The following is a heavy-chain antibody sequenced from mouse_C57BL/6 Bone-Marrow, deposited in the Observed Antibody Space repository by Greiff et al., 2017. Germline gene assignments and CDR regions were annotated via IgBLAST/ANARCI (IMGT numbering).Heavy chain of an antibody. Sequence: QVQLQQPGAELVKPGDSVKLSCKASGYTFTSYWMHWVKQRPGQGLEWIGMIHPNSGSTNYNEKFKSKATLTVDKSSSTAYMQLSSLTSEDSAVYYCARYYGSSLWYFDVWGTGTTVTVSS. J-gene: IGHJ1*03. CDR3: ARYYGSSLWYFDV. D-gene: IGHD1-1*01. CDR2: IHPNSGST. CDR1: GYTFTSYW. V-gene: IGHV1-64*01.